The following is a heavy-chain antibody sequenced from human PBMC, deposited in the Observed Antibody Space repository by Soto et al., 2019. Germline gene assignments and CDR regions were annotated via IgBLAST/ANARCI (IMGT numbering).Heavy chain of an antibody. CDR2: MSPNSGNT. CDR3: ARGPRRDLQSDY. CDR1: GYTFTSYD. J-gene: IGHJ4*02. Sequence: GASVKVSCKASGYTFTSYDINWVRQATGQGLEWMGWMSPNSGNTGYAQKFQGRVTMTRNTSISTAYMELSSLRSEDTAVYYCARGPRRDLQSDYWGQGTLVTVSS. D-gene: IGHD4-4*01. V-gene: IGHV1-8*01.